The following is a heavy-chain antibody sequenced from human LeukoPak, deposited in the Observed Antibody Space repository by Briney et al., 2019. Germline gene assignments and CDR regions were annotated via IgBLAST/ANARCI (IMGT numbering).Heavy chain of an antibody. CDR2: IYYSGST. D-gene: IGHD5-12*01. V-gene: IGHV4-61*01. Sequence: PSETLSLTCIVSGGSVSSGSYYWNWIRQPPGKGLEWIGYIYYSGSTNYNPSLKCRVTISVDTSKNQFSLKLSSVTAADTAVYYCARGDRRGGYDKKFDYWGQGTLVTVSS. J-gene: IGHJ4*02. CDR3: ARGDRRGGYDKKFDY. CDR1: GGSVSSGSYY.